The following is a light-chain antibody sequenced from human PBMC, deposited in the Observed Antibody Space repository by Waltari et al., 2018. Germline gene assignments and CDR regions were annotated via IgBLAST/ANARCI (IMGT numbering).Light chain of an antibody. CDR2: EGD. CDR1: ACDIDFYNL. Sequence: QSALTQPASVSGSLGQSITISCPRRACDIDFYNLVSWYQQYPCKAPKLIIYEGDERPSGVSDRFSGSKSGNTASRTISGLQADDEAEYHCCSYAGGTTFLFGGGTKVTVL. V-gene: IGLV2-23*03. CDR3: CSYAGGTTFL. J-gene: IGLJ2*01.